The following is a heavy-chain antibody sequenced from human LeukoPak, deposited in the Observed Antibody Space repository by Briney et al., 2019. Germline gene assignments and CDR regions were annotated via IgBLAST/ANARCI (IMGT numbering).Heavy chain of an antibody. CDR2: IYTSGST. D-gene: IGHD3-10*01. J-gene: IGHJ6*03. Sequence: SETLSLTCTVSGGSISSGSYYWSWIRQPAGKGLEWIGRIYTSGSTNYNPSLKRRVTISVDTSKNQFSLKLSSVTAADTAVYYCSRDRGYGSGSHYYYYYYMDVWGKGTTVTISS. CDR3: SRDRGYGSGSHYYYYYYMDV. V-gene: IGHV4-61*02. CDR1: GGSISSGSYY.